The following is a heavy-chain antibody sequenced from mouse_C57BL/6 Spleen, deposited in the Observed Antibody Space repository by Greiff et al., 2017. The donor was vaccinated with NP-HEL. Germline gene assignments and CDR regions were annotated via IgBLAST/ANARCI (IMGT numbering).Heavy chain of an antibody. CDR1: GYTFTSYW. J-gene: IGHJ4*01. CDR3: ARLLRPYAMDY. V-gene: IGHV1-69*01. D-gene: IGHD1-2*01. Sequence: VQLQQSGAELVMPGASVKLSCKASGYTFTSYWMHWVKQRPGQGLEWIGEIDPSDSYTNYNQKFKGKSTLTVDKSSSTAYMQLSSLTSEDSAVYYCARLLRPYAMDYWGQGTSVTVSS. CDR2: IDPSDSYT.